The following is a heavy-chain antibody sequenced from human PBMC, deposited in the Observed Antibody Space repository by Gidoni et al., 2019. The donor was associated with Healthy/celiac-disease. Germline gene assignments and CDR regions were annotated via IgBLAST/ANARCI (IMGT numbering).Heavy chain of an antibody. Sequence: QVQLQESCPGLAKPSETLSLSCTVPGYSISSGYYWGWTRQPPGKGLEWIGSIYHSGGTYYNPSLKSRVTISVDTSKNQFSLKLSSVTAADTAVYYCASWVGAYDYWGQGTLVTVSS. V-gene: IGHV4-38-2*02. CDR2: IYHSGGT. D-gene: IGHD1-26*01. CDR1: GYSISSGYY. J-gene: IGHJ4*02. CDR3: ASWVGAYDY.